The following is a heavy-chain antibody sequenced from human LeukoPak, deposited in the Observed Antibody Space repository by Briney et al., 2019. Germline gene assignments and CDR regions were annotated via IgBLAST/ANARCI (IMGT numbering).Heavy chain of an antibody. Sequence: GGSLRLSCTASGFTFSSYWVTWVRQAPGKGVEWVANTEPAGSTIYDVDSMNGRFTISRDNAKNLLYLQMSRLRAEGSAVYHCGRFGYVAAVDSWGQGALVTVSS. CDR2: TEPAGSTI. V-gene: IGHV3-7*01. CDR1: GFTFSSYW. D-gene: IGHD2-15*01. J-gene: IGHJ4*02. CDR3: GRFGYVAAVDS.